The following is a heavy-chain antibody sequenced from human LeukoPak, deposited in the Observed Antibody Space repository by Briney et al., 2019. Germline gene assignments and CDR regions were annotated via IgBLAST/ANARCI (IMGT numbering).Heavy chain of an antibody. CDR3: ARESPFSITMVRGAGFDY. J-gene: IGHJ4*02. V-gene: IGHV3-53*01. CDR2: IYSGGST. CDR1: GFTVSSNY. D-gene: IGHD3-10*01. Sequence: GGSLRLSCAASGFTVSSNYMSWVRQAPGKGLEWVSVIYSGGSTYYADSVKGRFTISRDNSKNTLYLQMNSLRAEDTAVYYCARESPFSITMVRGAGFDYWGQGTLVTVSS.